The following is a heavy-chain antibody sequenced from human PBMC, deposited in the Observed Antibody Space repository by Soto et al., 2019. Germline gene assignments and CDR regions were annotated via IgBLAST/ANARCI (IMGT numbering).Heavy chain of an antibody. J-gene: IGHJ5*02. V-gene: IGHV1-8*01. Sequence: ASVKVSCKASGYSFTNNDDSWVRQATGQGLEWMGWMNPGSGDTGYAQKFQGRVTMTRDISIATAYMELSSLRSDDTAIYYCARMETFGSLNWFDPWGQGPRVTVS. CDR2: MNPGSGDT. D-gene: IGHD3-16*01. CDR3: ARMETFGSLNWFDP. CDR1: GYSFTNND.